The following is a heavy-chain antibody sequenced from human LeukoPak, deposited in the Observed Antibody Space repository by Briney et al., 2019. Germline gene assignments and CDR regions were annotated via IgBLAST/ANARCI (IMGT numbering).Heavy chain of an antibody. CDR1: GFTFSSYS. J-gene: IGHJ3*02. V-gene: IGHV3-48*01. CDR3: ARGPHVVSGYGDDAFDI. D-gene: IGHD5-12*01. CDR2: ISSSSSTI. Sequence: GGSLRLSCAASGFTFSSYSMNWVRQAPGKGLEWVSYISSSSSTIYYADSVKGRFTISRDNAKNSLYLQMNSLRAEDTAVYYCARGPHVVSGYGDDAFDIWGQGTMVTVSS.